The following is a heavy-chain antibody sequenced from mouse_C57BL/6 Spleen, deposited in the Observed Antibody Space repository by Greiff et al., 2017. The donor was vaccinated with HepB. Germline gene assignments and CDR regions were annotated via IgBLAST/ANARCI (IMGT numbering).Heavy chain of an antibody. D-gene: IGHD1-1*01. J-gene: IGHJ2*01. Sequence: QVQLKQSGPELVKPGASVKISCKASGYAFSSSWMNWVKQRPGKGLEWIGRIYPGDGDTNYNGKFKGKATLTADKSSSTAYMQLSSLTSEDSAVYFCARRYGSSLFDYWGQGTTLTVSS. CDR2: IYPGDGDT. CDR1: GYAFSSSW. CDR3: ARRYGSSLFDY. V-gene: IGHV1-82*01.